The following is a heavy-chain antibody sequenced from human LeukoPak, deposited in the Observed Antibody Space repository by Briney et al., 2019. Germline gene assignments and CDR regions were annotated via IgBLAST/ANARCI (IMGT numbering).Heavy chain of an antibody. V-gene: IGHV3-74*01. Sequence: GGSLRLSCAASGFTLSSYRMHWVRQVPGKGLVWVSRINTDGSSTSYADSVKGRFTISRDNARNTLYLEMNSLRTEDTAVYYCTRGDVGYYGYFDHWGQGTLVTVSS. J-gene: IGHJ4*02. CDR3: TRGDVGYYGYFDH. CDR1: GFTLSSYR. D-gene: IGHD4-17*01. CDR2: INTDGSST.